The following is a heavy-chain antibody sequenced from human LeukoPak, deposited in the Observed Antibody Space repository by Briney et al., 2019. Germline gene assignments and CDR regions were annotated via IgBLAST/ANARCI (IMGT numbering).Heavy chain of an antibody. J-gene: IGHJ3*02. CDR1: GDSVSSNSAA. Sequence: SQTLSLTCAISGDSVSSNSAAWNWIRQSPSRGLEWLGRTYYRSKWYNDYAVSVKSRITINPDTSKNQFSLQLNSVTPEDTAVYYCARKITMVRGVPGAFDIWGQGTMVTVSS. D-gene: IGHD3-10*01. CDR2: TYYRSKWYN. V-gene: IGHV6-1*01. CDR3: ARKITMVRGVPGAFDI.